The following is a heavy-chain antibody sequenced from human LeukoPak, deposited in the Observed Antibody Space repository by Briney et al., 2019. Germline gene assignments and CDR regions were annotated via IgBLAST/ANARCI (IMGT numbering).Heavy chain of an antibody. CDR2: ISGSGGST. CDR1: GFTFSSYG. D-gene: IGHD3-9*01. J-gene: IGHJ4*02. CDR3: AKDHFDWLSPPIYDY. Sequence: RTGGSLRLSCAASGFTFSSYGMSWVRQAPGKGLEWVSAISGSGGSTYYADSVKGRFTISRDNSKNTLYLQMNSLRAEDTAVYYCAKDHFDWLSPPIYDYWGQGTLVTVSS. V-gene: IGHV3-23*01.